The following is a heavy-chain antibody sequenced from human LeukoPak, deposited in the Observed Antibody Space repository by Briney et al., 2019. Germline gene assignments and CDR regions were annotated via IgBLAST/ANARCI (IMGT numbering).Heavy chain of an antibody. CDR2: ITGSDGSS. V-gene: IGHV3-23*01. J-gene: IGHJ4*02. CDR3: AKWGDYDILTGYYVPDY. CDR1: GFTFTNYA. D-gene: IGHD3-9*01. Sequence: PGGSLRLSCVASGFTFTNYAMSWVRQAPGEGLEWVSAITGSDGSSYYADSVKGRFTISRDNSENTLYLQVNSLRAEDTAVYYCAKWGDYDILTGYYVPDYWGQGTLVTVSS.